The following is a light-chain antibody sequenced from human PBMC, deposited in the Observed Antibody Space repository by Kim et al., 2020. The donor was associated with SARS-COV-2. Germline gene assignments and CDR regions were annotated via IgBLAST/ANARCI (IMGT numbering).Light chain of an antibody. V-gene: IGLV3-9*01. J-gene: IGLJ2*01. CDR2: RDS. CDR3: QVWDSSTAV. CDR1: NIGSKN. Sequence: SVDLGQTARITCGGNNIGSKNVHWYQQKSGQAPVLVIYRDSNRPSGIPERVSGSNAGNTATLTISRAQAGDEADYYCQVWDSSTAVFGGGTQLTVL.